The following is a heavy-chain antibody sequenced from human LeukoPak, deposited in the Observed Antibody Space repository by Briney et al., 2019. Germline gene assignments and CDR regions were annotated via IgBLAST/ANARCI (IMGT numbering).Heavy chain of an antibody. Sequence: GESLKISCKGSGYSFTSYWIGWVRQMPGKGLEWMGIIYPGDSDTRYRPSFQDQVTISADKSISTAYLQWSSLKASDTAMYYCARHPTPRYCSGGSCFIGYYYYYMDVWGKGTTVTVSS. CDR3: ARHPTPRYCSGGSCFIGYYYYYMDV. CDR1: GYSFTSYW. J-gene: IGHJ6*03. D-gene: IGHD2-15*01. V-gene: IGHV5-51*01. CDR2: IYPGDSDT.